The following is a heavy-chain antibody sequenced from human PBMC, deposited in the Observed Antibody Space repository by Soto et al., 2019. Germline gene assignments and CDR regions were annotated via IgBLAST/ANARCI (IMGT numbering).Heavy chain of an antibody. D-gene: IGHD3-22*01. CDR1: GGSISSGGYY. J-gene: IGHJ4*02. CDR3: ASDALSRDSI. V-gene: IGHV4-31*03. CDR2: ISYSGST. Sequence: QVQLQESGPGLVKPSQTLSLTCTVSGGSISSGGYYWSWIRQHPGKGLEWIGYISYSGSTYYNPSSERRVTISVDTSKNQFSLKLSSVTAADTAVYYCASDALSRDSIWGQGTLVTVSS.